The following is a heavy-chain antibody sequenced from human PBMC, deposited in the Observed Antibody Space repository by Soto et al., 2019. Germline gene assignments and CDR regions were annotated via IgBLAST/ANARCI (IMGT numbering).Heavy chain of an antibody. Sequence: GGSLRLSCAASGFTFSNYAMHWVRQAPGKGLEWVAIISYDGTNSYYVDSVKGRFTISRDDSKNTLYLQMNSLKDEDTAVYYCAKHVWESYRYTEFDHRGQGTLVTVSS. CDR3: AKHVWESYRYTEFDH. V-gene: IGHV3-30*18. D-gene: IGHD3-16*02. CDR1: GFTFSNYA. CDR2: ISYDGTNS. J-gene: IGHJ4*02.